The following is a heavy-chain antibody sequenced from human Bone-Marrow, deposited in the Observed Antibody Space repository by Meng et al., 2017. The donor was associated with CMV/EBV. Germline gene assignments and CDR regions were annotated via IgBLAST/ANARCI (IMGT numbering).Heavy chain of an antibody. J-gene: IGHJ4*02. Sequence: SETLSLTCTVSGGSVSSGSYYWSWIRQPPGKGLEWIGYIYYSGSTNYNPSLKSRVTISVDTSKNQFSLKLSSVTAADTAVYYCARVAFGTSIVGDHNYWGQGTLVTGSS. CDR3: ARVAFGTSIVGDHNY. CDR1: GGSVSSGSYY. CDR2: IYYSGST. D-gene: IGHD1-26*01. V-gene: IGHV4-61*01.